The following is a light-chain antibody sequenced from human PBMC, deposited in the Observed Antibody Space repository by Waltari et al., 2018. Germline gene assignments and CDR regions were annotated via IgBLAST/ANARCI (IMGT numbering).Light chain of an antibody. J-gene: IGKJ1*01. CDR2: RVC. Sequence: DVVMTQSPLSLPATLGQPASISCRSSQSLEHSDGNHYLHWFQQRPGQSPRRLIYRVCDRDSGVPDRFGGSGSGSDFTLNIMRVEAEDVGVYYCMKDREWPWTFGQGTTVEIK. V-gene: IGKV2-30*02. CDR3: MKDREWPWT. CDR1: QSLEHSDGNHY.